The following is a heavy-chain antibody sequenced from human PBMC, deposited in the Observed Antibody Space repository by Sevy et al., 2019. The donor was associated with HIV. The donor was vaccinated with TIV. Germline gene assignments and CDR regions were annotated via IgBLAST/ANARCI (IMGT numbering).Heavy chain of an antibody. Sequence: GGSLRLSCAASGFTFSSYWMSWVRQAPGKGLEWLATINLDGSETFYVDSVKGRFTISRHNPRKSVYLQMTSLSAEDTAVYYCARLFYGSAYYWGQGTLVTISS. J-gene: IGHJ4*02. D-gene: IGHD3-10*01. CDR3: ARLFYGSAYY. CDR2: INLDGSET. CDR1: GFTFSSYW. V-gene: IGHV3-7*01.